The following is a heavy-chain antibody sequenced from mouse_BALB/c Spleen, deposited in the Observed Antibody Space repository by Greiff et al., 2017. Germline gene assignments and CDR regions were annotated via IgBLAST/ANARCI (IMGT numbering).Heavy chain of an antibody. V-gene: IGHV1-80*01. CDR3: ARSPYYYGSSSWFAY. CDR1: GYAFSSYW. J-gene: IGHJ3*01. D-gene: IGHD1-1*01. Sequence: VQVVESGAELVRPGSSVKISCKASGYAFSSYWMNWVKQRPGQGLEWIGQIYPGDGDTNYNGKFKGKATLTADKSSSTAYMQLSSLTSEDSAVYFCARSPYYYGSSSWFAYWGQGTLVTVSA. CDR2: IYPGDGDT.